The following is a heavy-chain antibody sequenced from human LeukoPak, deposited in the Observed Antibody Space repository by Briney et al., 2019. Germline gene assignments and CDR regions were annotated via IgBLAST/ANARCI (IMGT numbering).Heavy chain of an antibody. CDR2: INPSGGST. Sequence: ASVKVSCKASGYTFTSYYMHWVRQAPGQGLEWMGIINPSGGSTNYAQKLQGRVTMTRDTSTSTVYMELSSLRSEDTAVYYCAARGGDAFDIWGQGTMVTVSS. CDR3: AARGGDAFDI. CDR1: GYTFTSYY. J-gene: IGHJ3*02. D-gene: IGHD2-15*01. V-gene: IGHV1-46*01.